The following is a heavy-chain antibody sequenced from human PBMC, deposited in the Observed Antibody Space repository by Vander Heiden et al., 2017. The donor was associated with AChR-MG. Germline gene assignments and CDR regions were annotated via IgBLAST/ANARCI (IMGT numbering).Heavy chain of an antibody. J-gene: IGHJ4*02. Sequence: QVQLVQSGAEVKKPGASVKVSCKASGYTLTSYDINWVRQATGQGLEWMGWMNPNSGNTGYAQKFQGRVTMTRNTSISTAYMELSSLRSEDTAVYYCARAPEGIYDSSGTNLYYFDYWGQGTLVTVSS. CDR3: ARAPEGIYDSSGTNLYYFDY. CDR2: MNPNSGNT. CDR1: GYTLTSYD. D-gene: IGHD3-22*01. V-gene: IGHV1-8*01.